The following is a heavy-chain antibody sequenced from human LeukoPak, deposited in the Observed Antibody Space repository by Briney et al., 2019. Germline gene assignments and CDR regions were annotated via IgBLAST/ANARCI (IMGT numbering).Heavy chain of an antibody. CDR3: AKARPAAIRGYYFDY. Sequence: GGSLRLSCAASGFTFSSYAMSWVRQVPGKGLEWVSAISGSGGSTYYADSVKGRFTISKDNSKNTLYLQMNSLRAEDTAVYYCAKARPAAIRGYYFDYWGQGTLVTVSS. D-gene: IGHD2-2*02. CDR1: GFTFSSYA. V-gene: IGHV3-23*01. CDR2: ISGSGGST. J-gene: IGHJ4*02.